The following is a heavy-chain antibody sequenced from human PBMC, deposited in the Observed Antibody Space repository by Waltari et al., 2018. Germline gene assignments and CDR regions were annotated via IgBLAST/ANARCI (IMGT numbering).Heavy chain of an antibody. D-gene: IGHD6-13*01. CDR2: IIPIFGTA. V-gene: IGHV1-69*06. CDR1: GYSFTSYW. Sequence: VQLVQSGAEVKKPGESLKISCKGSGYSFTSYWIGWVRQMPGKGLEWMGIIPIFGTANYAQKFQGRVTITADKSTSTAYMELSRLRSDDTAVYYCAREAAVVGWFDPWGQGTLVTVSS. CDR3: AREAAVVGWFDP. J-gene: IGHJ5*02.